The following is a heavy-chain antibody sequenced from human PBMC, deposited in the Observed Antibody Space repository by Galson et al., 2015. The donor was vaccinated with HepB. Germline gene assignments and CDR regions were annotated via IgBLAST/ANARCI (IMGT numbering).Heavy chain of an antibody. Sequence: SGAEVKKPGESLKISCKGSGYSFTSYWIGWVRQMPGKGLEWMGIIYPGDSDTRYSPSFQGQVTISADKSISTAYLQWSCLKASDTAMYYCARPTYYYGSGSYPSPFDYWGQGTLVTVSS. D-gene: IGHD3-10*01. CDR2: IYPGDSDT. J-gene: IGHJ4*02. V-gene: IGHV5-51*01. CDR1: GYSFTSYW. CDR3: ARPTYYYGSGSYPSPFDY.